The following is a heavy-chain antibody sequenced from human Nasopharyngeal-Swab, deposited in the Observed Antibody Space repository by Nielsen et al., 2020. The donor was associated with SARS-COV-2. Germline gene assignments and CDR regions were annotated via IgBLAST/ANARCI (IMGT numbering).Heavy chain of an antibody. J-gene: IGHJ5*02. CDR3: ARAPHYPSGWYQFDT. V-gene: IGHV4-59*12. CDR2: VYYTGNT. D-gene: IGHD6-19*01. CDR1: GGSISSFY. Sequence: SETLSLTCTVSGGSISSFYWTWFRQPPGKGLEWIGYVYYTGNTRYNPSLESRLTISVDTSKNQISLQLTSMIAADTAIYFCARAPHYPSGWYQFDTWGQGTLVSVSS.